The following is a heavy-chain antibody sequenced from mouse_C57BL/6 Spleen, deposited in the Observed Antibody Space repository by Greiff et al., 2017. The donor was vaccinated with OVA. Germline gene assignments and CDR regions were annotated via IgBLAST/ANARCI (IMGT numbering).Heavy chain of an antibody. CDR2: INPNNGGT. Sequence: EVQLQQSGPELVKPGASVKISCKASGYTFTDYYMNWVKQSHGKSLEWIGDINPNNGGTSYNQKFKGKATLTVEKSSSTAYMELRSLTAEDSAVYYCARYPAYWGQGTLVTVSA. V-gene: IGHV1-26*01. CDR1: GYTFTDYY. CDR3: ARYPAY. J-gene: IGHJ3*01.